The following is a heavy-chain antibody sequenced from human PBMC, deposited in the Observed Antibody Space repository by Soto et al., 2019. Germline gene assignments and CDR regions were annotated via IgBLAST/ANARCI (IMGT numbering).Heavy chain of an antibody. Sequence: SLRLSCAASGFTFDDYAMHWVRQAPGKGLEWVSGISWNSGSIGYADSVKGRFTISRDNAKNSLYLQMNSLRAEDTALYYCAKDSSDSSAYYLGAFDIWGQGTMVTVSS. CDR1: GFTFDDYA. CDR3: AKDSSDSSAYYLGAFDI. J-gene: IGHJ3*02. V-gene: IGHV3-9*01. CDR2: ISWNSGSI. D-gene: IGHD3-22*01.